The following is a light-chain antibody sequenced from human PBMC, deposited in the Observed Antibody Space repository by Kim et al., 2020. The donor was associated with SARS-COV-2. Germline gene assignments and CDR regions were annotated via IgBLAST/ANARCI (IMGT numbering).Light chain of an antibody. J-gene: IGLJ2*01. CDR2: YDS. Sequence: SYEQTQPPSVSVAPGKTARITCGGNNIGSKSVHWYQQKPGQAPVLVIYYDSDRPSGIPERFSGSNSGNTATLTISRVEAGDEADYYCQVWDSGVVFGGGTQLTVL. CDR3: QVWDSGVV. CDR1: NIGSKS. V-gene: IGLV3-21*04.